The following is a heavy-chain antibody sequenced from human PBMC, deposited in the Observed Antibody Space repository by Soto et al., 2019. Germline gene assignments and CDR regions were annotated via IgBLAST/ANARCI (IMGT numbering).Heavy chain of an antibody. D-gene: IGHD3-22*01. Sequence: VQLLESGGGLVKPGGSLRLSCAASGFTFSDYYMSWIRQAPGKGLEWVSYISSSGSTIYYADSVKGRFTISRDNAKNSLYLQMNSLRAEDTAVYYCARDQRRITMIVVVIDAFDIWGQGTMVTVSS. CDR1: GFTFSDYY. CDR3: ARDQRRITMIVVVIDAFDI. J-gene: IGHJ3*02. CDR2: ISSSGSTI. V-gene: IGHV3-11*01.